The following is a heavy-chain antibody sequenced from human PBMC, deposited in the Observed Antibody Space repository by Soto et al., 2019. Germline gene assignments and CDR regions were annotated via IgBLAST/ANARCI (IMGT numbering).Heavy chain of an antibody. CDR1: GYSFTSYW. D-gene: IGHD6-13*01. Sequence: GESLKISCKGSGYSFTSYWIGWVRQMPGKGLELMGIIYPGDSDTRYSPSFQGQVTISADKSISTAYLQWSSLKASDTAMYYCARSAAAGKYYYGMDFWGKGTTVTVSS. J-gene: IGHJ6*04. CDR2: IYPGDSDT. V-gene: IGHV5-51*01. CDR3: ARSAAAGKYYYGMDF.